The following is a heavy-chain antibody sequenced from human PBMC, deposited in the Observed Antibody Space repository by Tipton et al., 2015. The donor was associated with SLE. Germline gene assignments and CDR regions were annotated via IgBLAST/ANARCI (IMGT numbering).Heavy chain of an antibody. CDR1: GYSFTNYW. J-gene: IGHJ4*01. D-gene: IGHD3-3*01. CDR2: IYPSDSDT. Sequence: VQLVQSGAEVKKPGESLKISCQGSGYSFTNYWIAWVRQMPGKGLEWMGMIYPSDSDTTYSPSFQGQVTISVDKSFTTAYLQWSSLKASDTAMYYCARRDSLFGVVIFDYSVHGTLVNGSS. CDR3: ARRDSLFGVVIFDY. V-gene: IGHV5-51*03.